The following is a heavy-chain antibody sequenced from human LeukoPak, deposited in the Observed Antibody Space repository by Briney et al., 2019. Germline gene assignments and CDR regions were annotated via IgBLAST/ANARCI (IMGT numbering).Heavy chain of an antibody. J-gene: IGHJ4*02. D-gene: IGHD3-22*01. CDR3: ASEDLADSSRYYRLFDY. CDR1: GYTLTELS. Sequence: ASVKVSCKVSGYTLTELSMHWVRQAPGKGLEWMGGFDPEDGETIYAQKFQGRVTMTEDTSTDTAYMELSSLRSEDTAVYYCASEDLADSSRYYRLFDYWGQGTLATVSS. V-gene: IGHV1-24*01. CDR2: FDPEDGET.